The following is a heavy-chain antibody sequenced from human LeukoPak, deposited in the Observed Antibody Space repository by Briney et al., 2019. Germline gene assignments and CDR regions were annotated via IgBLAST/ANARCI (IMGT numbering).Heavy chain of an antibody. D-gene: IGHD3-22*01. J-gene: IGHJ4*02. Sequence: ASVKVSCKASGYTFSSNYIYWVRQAPGQGLEWMGIINPSGGSTSYAQKFQGRATMTRDTSTSTVYMELSSLRSEDTAVYYCARSENYYDSSGYRRFDYWGQGTLVTVSS. CDR3: ARSENYYDSSGYRRFDY. CDR2: INPSGGST. V-gene: IGHV1-46*01. CDR1: GYTFSSNY.